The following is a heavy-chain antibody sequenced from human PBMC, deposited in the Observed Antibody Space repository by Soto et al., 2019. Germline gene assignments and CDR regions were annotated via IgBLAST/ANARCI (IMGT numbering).Heavy chain of an antibody. CDR2: ISYDGSNK. V-gene: IGHV3-30-3*01. CDR3: ASGEEVAAAGYFDY. J-gene: IGHJ4*02. D-gene: IGHD6-13*01. CDR1: GFTFSSYA. Sequence: GESLKISCAASGFTFSSYAMHWVRQAPGKGLEWVAVISYDGSNKYYADSVKGRFTISRDNSKNTLYLQMNSLRAEDTAVYYCASGEEVAAAGYFDYWGQGTLVTVSS.